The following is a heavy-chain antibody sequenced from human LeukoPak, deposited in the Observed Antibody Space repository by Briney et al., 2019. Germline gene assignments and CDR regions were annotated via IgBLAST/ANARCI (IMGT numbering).Heavy chain of an antibody. CDR3: ARGGRIQLWQYYFDY. V-gene: IGHV4-31*03. Sequence: PSETLSLTCTVSGGSISSGGYYWSWIRQHPGKGLEWIGYIYYSGSTYYNPSLKSRVTVSVDTSKNQFSLKLSSVTAADTAVYYCARGGRIQLWQYYFDYWGQGTLVTVSS. CDR1: GGSISSGGYY. J-gene: IGHJ4*02. D-gene: IGHD5-18*01. CDR2: IYYSGST.